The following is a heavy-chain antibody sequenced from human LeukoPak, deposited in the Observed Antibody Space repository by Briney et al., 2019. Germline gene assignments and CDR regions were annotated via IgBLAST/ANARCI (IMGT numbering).Heavy chain of an antibody. D-gene: IGHD5-12*01. V-gene: IGHV3-7*01. CDR2: IKQDGSEK. Sequence: GSLRLSCAASGFTFSSYWMSWVRQAPGKGLEWVANIKQDGSEKYYVDSVKGRFTISRDNAKNSLYLQMNSLRAEDTAVYYCARGSVGVVATIPLDYYYYMDVWGKGTTVTVSS. J-gene: IGHJ6*03. CDR3: ARGSVGVVATIPLDYYYYMDV. CDR1: GFTFSSYW.